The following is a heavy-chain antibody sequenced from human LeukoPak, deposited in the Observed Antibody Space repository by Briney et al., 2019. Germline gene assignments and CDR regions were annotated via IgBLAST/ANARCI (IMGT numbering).Heavy chain of an antibody. V-gene: IGHV4-34*01. J-gene: IGHJ3*02. CDR2: INHSGST. D-gene: IGHD5-12*01. Sequence: SETLSLTCAVYGGSFSGYYWSWIRQTPGKGLEWIGEINHSGSTNYNPSLKSRVTISVDTSKNQFSLKLSSVTAADTAVYYCARHLSGYVYAFDIWGQGTMVTVSS. CDR1: GGSFSGYY. CDR3: ARHLSGYVYAFDI.